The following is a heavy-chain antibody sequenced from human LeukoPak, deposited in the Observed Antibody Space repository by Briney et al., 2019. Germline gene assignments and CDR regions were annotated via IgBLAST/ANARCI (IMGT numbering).Heavy chain of an antibody. D-gene: IGHD2-2*01. CDR1: GFTVSSNY. V-gene: IGHV3-53*01. J-gene: IGHJ4*02. CDR3: ARQLPHIYYFDY. Sequence: PGGSLRLSCAASGFTVSSNYMSWVRQAPGKGLEWVSVIYSGGSTYYAGSVKGRFTISRDNSKNTLYLQMNSLRAEDTAVYYCARQLPHIYYFDYWGQGTLVTVSS. CDR2: IYSGGST.